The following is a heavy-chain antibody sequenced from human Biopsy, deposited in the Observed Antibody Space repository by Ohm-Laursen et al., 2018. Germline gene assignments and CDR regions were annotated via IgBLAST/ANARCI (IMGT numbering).Heavy chain of an antibody. CDR1: GYAVTEFS. J-gene: IGHJ4*02. CDR2: IIPLFGTT. V-gene: IGHV1-69*06. D-gene: IGHD3-22*01. Sequence: SSVKVSCKVPGYAVTEFSMHWVRQAPGKGLEWMGGIIPLFGTTNYAQKFQGRVTITADKSTGTAYMDLSSLRSEDTAVYYCARDTKWLASGPIDYWGQGALVTVSS. CDR3: ARDTKWLASGPIDY.